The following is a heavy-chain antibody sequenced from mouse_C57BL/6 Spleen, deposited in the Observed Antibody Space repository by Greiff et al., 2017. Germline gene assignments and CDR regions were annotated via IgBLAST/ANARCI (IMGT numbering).Heavy chain of an antibody. J-gene: IGHJ2*01. V-gene: IGHV1-4*01. CDR2: INPSSGYT. CDR3: AREPITTVVAPFDD. D-gene: IGHD1-1*01. CDR1: GYTFTSYT. Sequence: VQLQQSGAELARPGASVKMSCKASGYTFTSYTMHWVKQRPGQGLEWIGYINPSSGYTKYNQKFKDKATLTAEKSSSTAYRQLSSLTVEDSAVYYWAREPITTVVAPFDDWGQGTTLTVSS.